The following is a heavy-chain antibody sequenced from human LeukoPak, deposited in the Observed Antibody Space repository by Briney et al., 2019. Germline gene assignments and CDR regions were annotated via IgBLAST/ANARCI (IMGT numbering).Heavy chain of an antibody. D-gene: IGHD1-26*01. Sequence: ASVKVSCKASGYTFTSHGISWVRQAPGQGLEWMGWISTYSGNTNYAQKLQGRVSMTTDTSTSTAYMDLRSLRSDDTAVYYCARLVPQKWELPGKWFDPWGQGTLVTVSS. J-gene: IGHJ5*02. CDR1: GYTFTSHG. CDR3: ARLVPQKWELPGKWFDP. V-gene: IGHV1-18*01. CDR2: ISTYSGNT.